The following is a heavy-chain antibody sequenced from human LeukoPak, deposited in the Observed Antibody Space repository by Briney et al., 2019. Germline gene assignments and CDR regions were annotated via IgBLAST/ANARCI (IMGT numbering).Heavy chain of an antibody. V-gene: IGHV4-61*02. CDR3: ARQTFGVLYFDS. J-gene: IGHJ4*02. CDR2: IYTSGST. Sequence: SQTLSLTCTVSGGSISSGSYYWSWIRQPAGKGLEWIGRIYTSGSTNYNPSLKSRVTISVDTSKNQLPLLLTSVTAADTAVYYCARQTFGVLYFDSWGLGTLVIVSS. CDR1: GGSISSGSYY. D-gene: IGHD3-16*01.